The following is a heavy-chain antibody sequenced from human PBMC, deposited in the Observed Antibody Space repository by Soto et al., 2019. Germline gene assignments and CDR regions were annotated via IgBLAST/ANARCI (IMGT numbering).Heavy chain of an antibody. CDR1: GYSFTSYW. J-gene: IGHJ5*02. CDR2: IYPGDSDT. Sequence: PGESLKISCKGSGYSFTSYWIGWVRQMPGKGLEWMGIIYPGDSDTRYSPSFQGQVTISADKSISTAYLQWSSLKASDTAMYYCARSPAAAGTYNWFDPWGQGTLVTVSS. V-gene: IGHV5-51*01. D-gene: IGHD6-13*01. CDR3: ARSPAAAGTYNWFDP.